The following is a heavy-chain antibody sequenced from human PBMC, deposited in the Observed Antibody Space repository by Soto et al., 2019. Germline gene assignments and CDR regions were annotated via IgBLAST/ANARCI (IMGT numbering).Heavy chain of an antibody. Sequence: QVQLVQSGAEVKKPGASVKVSCKASDYTFTNYGISWVRQAPVQGLEWMGWISAYNGNTNYAQKLQGRVTMTTDTSTSTAYMELRSLRSDDTAVYYCASHYYDSSGYYYRFDYWGQGTLVTVSS. CDR1: DYTFTNYG. CDR2: ISAYNGNT. J-gene: IGHJ4*02. D-gene: IGHD3-22*01. V-gene: IGHV1-18*01. CDR3: ASHYYDSSGYYYRFDY.